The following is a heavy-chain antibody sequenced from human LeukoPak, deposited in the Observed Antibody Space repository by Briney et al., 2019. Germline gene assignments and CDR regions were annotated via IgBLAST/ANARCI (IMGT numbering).Heavy chain of an antibody. V-gene: IGHV1-18*01. Sequence: ASVKVSCKASVYTFTNYGITWVRQAPGQGLEWMGWISVYNGNTNYAQKLQGRVTMTTDTPTSTAYMELRSLRSDDTAVYYCARLELHYYYMDVWGKGTTVTVPS. CDR3: ARLELHYYYMDV. CDR2: ISVYNGNT. J-gene: IGHJ6*03. D-gene: IGHD1-26*01. CDR1: VYTFTNYG.